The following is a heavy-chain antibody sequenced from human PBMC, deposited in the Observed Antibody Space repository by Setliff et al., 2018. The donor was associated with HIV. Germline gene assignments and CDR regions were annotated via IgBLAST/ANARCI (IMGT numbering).Heavy chain of an antibody. Sequence: PSETLSLTCTVSGGSISSGDYYWSWIRQPPGKGLEWIGYIYYSGSTYYNPSLKSRVTISVDTSKNQLSLKLGSVTAADTAVYYCARHEPHYNFWGGDFDYWGQGTLVTVSS. J-gene: IGHJ4*02. CDR2: IYYSGST. D-gene: IGHD3-3*01. CDR3: ARHEPHYNFWGGDFDY. V-gene: IGHV4-30-4*08. CDR1: GGSISSGDYY.